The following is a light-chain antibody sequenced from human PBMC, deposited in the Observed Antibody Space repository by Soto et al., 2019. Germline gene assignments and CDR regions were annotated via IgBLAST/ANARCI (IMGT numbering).Light chain of an antibody. CDR2: DAS. CDR1: QSITTW. V-gene: IGKV1-5*01. CDR3: QQYDIYFS. J-gene: IGKJ2*01. Sequence: DIPMTQSPSTLSASVGDRDTITCRASQSITTWLAWYQQKPGKAPKLLTYDASRLQSGFPARFNGSGSGTEVPHTFCSLQTDDFATYCFQQYDIYFSFGQGTNLDI.